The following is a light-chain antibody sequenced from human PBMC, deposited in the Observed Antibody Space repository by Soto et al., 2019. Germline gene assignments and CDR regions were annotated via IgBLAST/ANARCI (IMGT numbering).Light chain of an antibody. V-gene: IGKV3-20*01. CDR1: QSVSSNN. CDR3: QQYGSSHWT. J-gene: IGKJ1*01. Sequence: DIVLTQSPGTLSLSPGERATLSCRASQSVSSNNLAWYQRRPGQAPRVVIYGASTRATGIPERFSGSGSGTDFTLTISRLEPEDFAVYYCQQYGSSHWTFGQGTKVDIK. CDR2: GAS.